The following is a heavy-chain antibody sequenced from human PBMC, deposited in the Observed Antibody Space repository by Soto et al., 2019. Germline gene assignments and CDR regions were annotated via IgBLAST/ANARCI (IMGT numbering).Heavy chain of an antibody. V-gene: IGHV4-30-4*01. CDR3: AREDEGGFDF. D-gene: IGHD3-16*01. CDR1: GCPINSGDYY. J-gene: IGHJ4*02. Sequence: QVQLQESGPGLVKPSQTLSLTCTVSGCPINSGDYYWTWVRQPPGKGLEWLGYIHDTGRTYYNQSLKRRLMISIDTSKNQFFLNLNSVTAADTAVYFCAREDEGGFDFWGQGTLVTVSS. CDR2: IHDTGRT.